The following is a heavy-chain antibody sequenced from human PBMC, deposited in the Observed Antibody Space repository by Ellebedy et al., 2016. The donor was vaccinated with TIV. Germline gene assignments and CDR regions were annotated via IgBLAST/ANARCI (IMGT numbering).Heavy chain of an antibody. CDR1: GYSFTTYY. CDR2: IDPDRGGT. CDR3: ARGVSGFFDS. D-gene: IGHD6-19*01. Sequence: AASVKVSCKASGYSFTTYYILWVRQAPGQGLEWMGWIDPDRGGTRYAQNFQGRVTMTRDTSITTAYMELRRLRSDDTAVYYCARGVSGFFDSWGQGTLVTVSS. V-gene: IGHV1-2*02. J-gene: IGHJ4*02.